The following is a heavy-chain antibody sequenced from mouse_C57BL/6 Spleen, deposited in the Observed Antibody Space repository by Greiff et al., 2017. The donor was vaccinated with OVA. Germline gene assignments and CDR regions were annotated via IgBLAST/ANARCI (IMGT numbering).Heavy chain of an antibody. CDR2: IYPRSGNT. V-gene: IGHV1-81*01. CDR1: GYTFTSYG. CDR3: ARGGLYDGYLYYAMDY. J-gene: IGHJ4*01. D-gene: IGHD2-3*01. Sequence: QVQLQQSGAELARPGASVKLSCKASGYTFTSYGISWVKQRTGQGLEWIGEIYPRSGNTYYNEKFKGKATLTADKSSSTAYMELRSLTSEDSAVYFCARGGLYDGYLYYAMDYWGQGTSVTVYS.